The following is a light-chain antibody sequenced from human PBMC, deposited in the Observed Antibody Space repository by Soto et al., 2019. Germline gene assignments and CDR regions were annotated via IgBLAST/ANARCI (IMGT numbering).Light chain of an antibody. J-gene: IGLJ1*01. CDR3: QVWDGSSDPPYV. Sequence: SYELTQPPSVSVAPGQTARITCGGDNIGSKTVHWYQQRPGQAPVLVVYDDSDRPSGIPERFSGSNSGNTATLTISGVEAGDEADYCCQVWDGSSDPPYVFGTGTKVTV. CDR1: NIGSKT. V-gene: IGLV3-21*02. CDR2: DDS.